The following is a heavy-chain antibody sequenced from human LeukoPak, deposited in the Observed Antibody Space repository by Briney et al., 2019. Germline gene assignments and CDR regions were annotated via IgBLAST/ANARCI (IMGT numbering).Heavy chain of an antibody. CDR1: GYTFTSYG. J-gene: IGHJ5*02. D-gene: IGHD3-10*01. V-gene: IGHV1-18*01. Sequence: VASVKVSCKASGYTFTSYGISWVRQAPGQGLEWMGWISAYNGNTNYAQKLQGRVTMTTDTSTSTAYMELRSLRSDDTAVYYCARAGRMVRGVPYNWFDPWGQGTLVTVSS. CDR3: ARAGRMVRGVPYNWFDP. CDR2: ISAYNGNT.